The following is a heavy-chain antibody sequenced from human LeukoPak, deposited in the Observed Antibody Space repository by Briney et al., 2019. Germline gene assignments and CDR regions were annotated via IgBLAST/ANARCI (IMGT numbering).Heavy chain of an antibody. CDR2: INHSGST. D-gene: IGHD5-18*01. Sequence: SETLPLTCAVYGVSFSGYYWSWIRQPPGKGLEWIGEINHSGSTNYNPSLKSRVTISVDTSKNQFSLKLSSVTAADTAVYYCARGITWIQLGYWGQGTLVTVSS. J-gene: IGHJ4*02. CDR1: GVSFSGYY. CDR3: ARGITWIQLGY. V-gene: IGHV4-34*01.